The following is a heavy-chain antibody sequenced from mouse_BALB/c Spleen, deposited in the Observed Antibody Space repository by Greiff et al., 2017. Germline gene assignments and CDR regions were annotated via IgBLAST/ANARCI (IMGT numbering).Heavy chain of an antibody. CDR1: GYTFTSYW. CDR2: IYPGDGDT. Sequence: VQLQQSGAELARPGASVKLSCKASGYTFTSYWMQWVKQRPGQGLEWIGAIYPGDGDTRYTQKFKGKATLTADKSSSTAYMQLSSLASEDSAVYYCARWKYGNLYAMDYWGQGTSVTVSS. D-gene: IGHD2-10*02. CDR3: ARWKYGNLYAMDY. J-gene: IGHJ4*01. V-gene: IGHV1-87*01.